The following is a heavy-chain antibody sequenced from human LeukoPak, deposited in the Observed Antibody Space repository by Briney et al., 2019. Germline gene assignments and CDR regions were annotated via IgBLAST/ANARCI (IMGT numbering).Heavy chain of an antibody. V-gene: IGHV3-21*04. J-gene: IGHJ4*02. CDR1: GFTFSSYS. CDR2: ISSSSSYI. CDR3: AKAASATTRYFDY. Sequence: GGSLRLSCAASGFTFSSYSMNWVRQAPGKGLEWVSSISSSSSYIYYADSVKGRFTISRDNSKNTLYLQMDSLRAEDTALYYCAKAASATTRYFDYWGQGTLVTVSS. D-gene: IGHD1-26*01.